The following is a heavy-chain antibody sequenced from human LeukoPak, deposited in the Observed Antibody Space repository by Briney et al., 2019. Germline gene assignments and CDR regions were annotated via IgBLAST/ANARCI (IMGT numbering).Heavy chain of an antibody. CDR3: ARSAPGRAAPFDY. CDR2: IYHSGST. J-gene: IGHJ4*02. D-gene: IGHD6-13*01. CDR1: GGSISSGNW. Sequence: PSGTLSLTCAVSGGSISSGNWWSWVRQPPGKGLEWIGEIYHSGSTNYNPSLKSRVTILVDNSKNQFSLKLTSVTAADTAMYFCARSAPGRAAPFDYWGQGTLVTVSS. V-gene: IGHV4-4*02.